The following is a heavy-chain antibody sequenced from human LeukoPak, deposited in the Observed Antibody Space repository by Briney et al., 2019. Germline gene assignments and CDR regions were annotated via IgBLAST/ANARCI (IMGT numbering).Heavy chain of an antibody. D-gene: IGHD4-17*01. CDR1: GFIFGSYG. V-gene: IGHV3-30*02. CDR3: AKDRHGDYTSDY. J-gene: IGHJ4*02. Sequence: GGSLRLSCAASGFIFGSYGMHWVRQAPVKGLEWVAFTPYHGVSRYYTESVKGRFTISSDNSKSTLYLQMNSLRIEDTAVYYCAKDRHGDYTSDYWGQGTLVIVSS. CDR2: TPYHGVSR.